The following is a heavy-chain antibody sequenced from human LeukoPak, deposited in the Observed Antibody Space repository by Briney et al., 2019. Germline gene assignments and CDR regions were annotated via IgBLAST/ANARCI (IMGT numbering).Heavy chain of an antibody. Sequence: KPSETLSLTXAVSGYSISSGYYWGWIRQPPGKGLEWIGSIYHSGSTYYNPSLKSRVTISVDTSENQFSLKLSSVTAADTAVYYCARHGGLVPAAGIDYWGQGTLVTVSS. CDR3: ARHGGLVPAAGIDY. D-gene: IGHD2-2*01. J-gene: IGHJ4*02. V-gene: IGHV4-38-2*01. CDR2: IYHSGST. CDR1: GYSISSGYY.